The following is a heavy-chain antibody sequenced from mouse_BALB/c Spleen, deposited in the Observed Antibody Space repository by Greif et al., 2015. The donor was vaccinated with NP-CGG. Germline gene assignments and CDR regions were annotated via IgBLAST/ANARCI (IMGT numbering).Heavy chain of an antibody. CDR3: ARDVGFDY. Sequence: EVKLQESGGGLVQPGGSLRLSCATSGFTFTDYYMSWVRQPPGKALEWLGFIRNKANGYTTEYSASVEGRFTISRDNSQSILYLQMNTLRAEDSATYYCARDVGFDYWGQGTTLTVSS. J-gene: IGHJ2*01. CDR2: IRNKANGYTT. CDR1: GFTFTDYY. D-gene: IGHD4-1*01. V-gene: IGHV7-3*02.